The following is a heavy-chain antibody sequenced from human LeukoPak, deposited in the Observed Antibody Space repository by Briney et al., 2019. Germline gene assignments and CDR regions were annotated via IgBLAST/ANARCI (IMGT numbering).Heavy chain of an antibody. CDR2: INSSGGST. D-gene: IGHD6-19*01. J-gene: IGHJ5*02. V-gene: IGHV3-23*01. CDR1: GFHFSSYA. Sequence: GGAPNPSCAAPGFHFSSYAMSWGRPAPGKWVEGGSAINSSGGSTYYADSVKGRFTISRDNSKTTLYLQMNSLRAEDTAVYYCTKDSSGWYGPNWFDPWGQGTLVTVSS. CDR3: TKDSSGWYGPNWFDP.